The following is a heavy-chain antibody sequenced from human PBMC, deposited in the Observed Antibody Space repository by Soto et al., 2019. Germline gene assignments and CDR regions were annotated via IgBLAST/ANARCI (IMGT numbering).Heavy chain of an antibody. V-gene: IGHV3-15*01. J-gene: IGHJ4*02. D-gene: IGHD1-1*01. Sequence: EVQVVESGGDLVEPGGSLRLYCVTSGFMFSSAWMSWVRQAPGKGLEWVARIKSTKDGGARDYAAPVNGRFSISRDDSKSTVYLQMNSLTAEDTALYYCVEGWNDFWGQGTLVTVSS. CDR2: IKSTKDGGAR. CDR1: GFMFSSAW. CDR3: VEGWNDF.